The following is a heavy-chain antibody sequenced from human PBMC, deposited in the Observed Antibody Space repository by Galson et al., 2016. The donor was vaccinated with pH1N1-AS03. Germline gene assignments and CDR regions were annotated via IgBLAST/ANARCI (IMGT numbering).Heavy chain of an antibody. CDR1: GQSLTAYY. J-gene: IGHJ5*02. V-gene: IGHV1-2*02. CDR3: ARVLGIFDP. CDR2: IKVKTGAT. Sequence: CKAAGQSLTAYYIHWVRQAPGQGLEWMGWIKVKTGATTYSQRFQDRVTMTWDTSISTAYMELKSLTSDDTGIYYCARVLGIFDPWGQGTLVSVSS. D-gene: IGHD3-3*02.